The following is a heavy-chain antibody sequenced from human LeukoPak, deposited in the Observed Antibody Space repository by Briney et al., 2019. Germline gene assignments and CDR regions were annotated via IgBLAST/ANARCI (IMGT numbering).Heavy chain of an antibody. CDR1: GFDFSRYG. CDR3: AKEAQSSGRYLPEYYFDS. J-gene: IGHJ4*02. D-gene: IGHD3-22*01. CDR2: IWFDESNK. V-gene: IGHV3-33*06. Sequence: GRSLRLSCEGSGFDFSRYGMHWVRQAPGKGLEWVAMIWFDESNKYYVGSVQGRFTISRDNSKNMMYLQMNSLRVEDTAVYYCAKEAQSSGRYLPEYYFDSWGQGTLVTVSS.